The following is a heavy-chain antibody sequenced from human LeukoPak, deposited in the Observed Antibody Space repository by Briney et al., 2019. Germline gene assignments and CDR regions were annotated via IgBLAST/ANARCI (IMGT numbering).Heavy chain of an antibody. V-gene: IGHV3-48*01. Sequence: GGSLRLSCAASGFTFSSYSMNWVRQAPGKGLEWVSYISSSSSTIYYADSVKGQFTISRDNAKNSLYLQMNSLRAEDTAVYYCAREACGGDCYSFPYYFDYWGQGTLVTVSS. D-gene: IGHD2-21*02. CDR3: AREACGGDCYSFPYYFDY. J-gene: IGHJ4*02. CDR1: GFTFSSYS. CDR2: ISSSSSTI.